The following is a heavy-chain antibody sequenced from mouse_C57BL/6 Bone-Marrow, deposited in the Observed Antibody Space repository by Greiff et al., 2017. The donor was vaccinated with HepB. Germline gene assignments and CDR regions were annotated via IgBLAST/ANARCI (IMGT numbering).Heavy chain of an antibody. D-gene: IGHD1-1*01. J-gene: IGHJ2*01. CDR3: ARRDYGSSYDFDY. CDR1: GYTFTNYW. CDR2: IYPGGGYT. Sequence: VQVVESGAELVRPGTSVKMSCKASGYTFTNYWIGWAKQRPGHGLEWIGDIYPGGGYTNYNEKFKGKATLTADKSSSTAYMQFSSLTSEDSAIYYCARRDYGSSYDFDYWGQGTTLTVSS. V-gene: IGHV1-63*01.